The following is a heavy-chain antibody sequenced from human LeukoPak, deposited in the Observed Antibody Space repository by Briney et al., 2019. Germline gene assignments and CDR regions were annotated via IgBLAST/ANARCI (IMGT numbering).Heavy chain of an antibody. J-gene: IGHJ3*02. Sequence: GGSLRLSCAASGFTFSSYAMNWVRQAPGKGLEWVSTISDSGGSTYYADSVKGRFTISRDNSKNTLYLQMNSLRAEDTAVYYCAKSAERRSPKDAFDIWGQGTMVTVSS. D-gene: IGHD6-25*01. V-gene: IGHV3-23*01. CDR1: GFTFSSYA. CDR3: AKSAERRSPKDAFDI. CDR2: ISDSGGST.